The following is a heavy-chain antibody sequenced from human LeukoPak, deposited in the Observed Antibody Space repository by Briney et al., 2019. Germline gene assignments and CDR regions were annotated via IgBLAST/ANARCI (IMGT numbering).Heavy chain of an antibody. D-gene: IGHD3-10*01. Sequence: GGSLRLSCAASGFTFSPYAMAWVRQAPGKGLEWVSSISGGGGTTYYADSVKGRFTISRDNFKNTLLLQMNSLRAEDTAVYFCAKYISGSYYSFDYWGQGTLVTVSS. V-gene: IGHV3-23*01. CDR1: GFTFSPYA. J-gene: IGHJ4*02. CDR2: ISGGGGTT. CDR3: AKYISGSYYSFDY.